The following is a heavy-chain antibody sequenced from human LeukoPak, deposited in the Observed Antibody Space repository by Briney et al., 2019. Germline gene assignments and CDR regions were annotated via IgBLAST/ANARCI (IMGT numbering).Heavy chain of an antibody. J-gene: IGHJ4*02. CDR3: ARDQEAFDY. CDR2: IYPRDGST. Sequence: GASVKVSCKASGYTFISNYIHWVRQAPGQGLEWMGMIYPRDGSTNYAQKFQGRVTVTRDTSTSTVHMELSGLRSEDTAVYYCARDQEAFDYWGQGTLVTVSS. CDR1: GYTFISNY. V-gene: IGHV1-46*01.